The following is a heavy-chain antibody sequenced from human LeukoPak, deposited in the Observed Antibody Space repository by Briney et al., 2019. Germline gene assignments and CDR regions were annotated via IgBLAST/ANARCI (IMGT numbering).Heavy chain of an antibody. Sequence: PSETLSLTCTVSGGSISSYYWSWIRQPPGKGLEWIGYIYYSGSTNYNPSLKSRVTISVDTSKNQFSLKLSSVTAADTAVYYCARATRALKYYFDYWGQGTLVTVSS. CDR1: GGSISSYY. CDR3: ARATRALKYYFDY. J-gene: IGHJ4*02. CDR2: IYYSGST. V-gene: IGHV4-59*08.